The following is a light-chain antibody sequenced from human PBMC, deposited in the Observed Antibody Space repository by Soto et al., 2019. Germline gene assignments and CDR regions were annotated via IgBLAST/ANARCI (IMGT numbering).Light chain of an antibody. J-gene: IGLJ3*02. Sequence: QSALTQPASVSGSPGQSITISCTGTSSDVGSYNLVSWYQQHPGKAPKLMIYECSKRPSGVSNRFSGSKSGTTASLTISGLQAEDEADYYCCSYAGSSTFVVFGGGTQLTVL. CDR1: SSDVGSYNL. CDR2: ECS. V-gene: IGLV2-23*03. CDR3: CSYAGSSTFVV.